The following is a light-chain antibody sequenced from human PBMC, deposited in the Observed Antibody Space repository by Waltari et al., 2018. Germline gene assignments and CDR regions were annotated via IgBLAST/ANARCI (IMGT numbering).Light chain of an antibody. V-gene: IGKV3-15*01. J-gene: IGKJ2*02. CDR3: QHYQGT. Sequence: EIVMTQSPATLSVSPGERATLSCRASQSFGVNLAWYQHRPGQPPRLLIYGASTRAPGIPARFSGSASGTEFTLTISSLQSEDFAVYYCQHYQGTFGQGTKVEMK. CDR2: GAS. CDR1: QSFGVN.